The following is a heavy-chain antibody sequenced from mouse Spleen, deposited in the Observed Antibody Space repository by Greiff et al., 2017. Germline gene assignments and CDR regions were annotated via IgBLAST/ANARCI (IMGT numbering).Heavy chain of an antibody. CDR3: AREENDGYPCDFDV. Sequence: QVQLQQPGTELVKPGASVKLSCKASGYTFTSYWMHWVKQRPGQGLEWIGNINPSNGGTNYNEKFKSKATLTVDKSSSTAYMQLSSLTSEDSAVYYCAREENDGYPCDFDVWGAGTTVTVSS. J-gene: IGHJ1*01. CDR2: INPSNGGT. CDR1: GYTFTSYW. V-gene: IGHV1-53*01. D-gene: IGHD2-3*01.